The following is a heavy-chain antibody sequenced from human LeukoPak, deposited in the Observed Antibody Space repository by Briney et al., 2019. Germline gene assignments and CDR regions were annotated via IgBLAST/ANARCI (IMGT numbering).Heavy chain of an antibody. CDR3: VGTSDWLHFNY. J-gene: IGHJ4*02. CDR2: IYYSGDT. V-gene: IGHV4-59*01. D-gene: IGHD3-9*01. Sequence: SETLSLTCAVSGGSISNYYWSWIRQPPGKRLEWIGYIYYSGDTNYNPSLKGRVTISINTSNNQFSLKLSSVTAADTAVYYCVGTSDWLHFNYWGQGTLVTVSS. CDR1: GGSISNYY.